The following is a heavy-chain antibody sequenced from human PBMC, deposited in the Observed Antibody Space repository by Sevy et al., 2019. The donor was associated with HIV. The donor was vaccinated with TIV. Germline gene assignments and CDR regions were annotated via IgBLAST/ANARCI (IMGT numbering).Heavy chain of an antibody. CDR3: ARDGGTMTTPGSFDI. CDR2: IYHTGNT. J-gene: IGHJ3*02. Sequence: SETLSLTCAVSGVSISSGAYSLNWMRQPPGKGLEWIGYIYHTGNTYYNPSLKSRITISLDRSKNQFSLRLSSVTGADTAVYFCARDGGTMTTPGSFDIWGQGTMVTVSS. V-gene: IGHV4-30-2*01. CDR1: GVSISSGAYS. D-gene: IGHD4-17*01.